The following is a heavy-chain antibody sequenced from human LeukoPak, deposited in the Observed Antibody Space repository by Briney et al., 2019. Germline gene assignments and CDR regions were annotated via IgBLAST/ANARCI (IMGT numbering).Heavy chain of an antibody. J-gene: IGHJ4*02. CDR2: INPSGGST. Sequence: GASVKVSCKASGYTFTSYYMHWVRQAPGQGLEWRGIINPSGGSTSYAQKFQGRVTMTRDTSTSTVYMELSSLRSEDPAVYYCARDSDSSGYGEYYFDYWGQGTLVTVSS. D-gene: IGHD3-22*01. V-gene: IGHV1-46*01. CDR1: GYTFTSYY. CDR3: ARDSDSSGYGEYYFDY.